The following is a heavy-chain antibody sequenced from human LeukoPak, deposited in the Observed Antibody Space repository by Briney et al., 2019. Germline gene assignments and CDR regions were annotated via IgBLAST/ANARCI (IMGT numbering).Heavy chain of an antibody. CDR3: AIPRGEQQLSPDAFDI. CDR1: GVSISSSSYY. J-gene: IGHJ3*02. Sequence: SETLSLTCTVSGVSISSSSYYWGWIRQPPGKGLEWIGSIYYSGSTYYNPSLKSRVTISVDTSKNQLPLKLSSVTAADTAVYYCAIPRGEQQLSPDAFDIWGQGTMVTVSS. CDR2: IYYSGST. V-gene: IGHV4-39*06. D-gene: IGHD6-13*01.